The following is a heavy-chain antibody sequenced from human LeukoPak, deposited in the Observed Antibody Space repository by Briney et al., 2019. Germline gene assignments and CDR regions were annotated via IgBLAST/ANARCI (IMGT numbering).Heavy chain of an antibody. CDR1: GFTFSAYA. Sequence: GGSLRPSCTASGFTFSAYAMMWVRQAPGKGPEWVSAIRGGGGSAFYADSVKGRFTISRDNSKYTLFLQMNSLSAEDTAVYYCARDPNGDYIGAFDMWGPGTMVTVSS. D-gene: IGHD4-17*01. CDR3: ARDPNGDYIGAFDM. J-gene: IGHJ3*02. V-gene: IGHV3-23*01. CDR2: IRGGGGSA.